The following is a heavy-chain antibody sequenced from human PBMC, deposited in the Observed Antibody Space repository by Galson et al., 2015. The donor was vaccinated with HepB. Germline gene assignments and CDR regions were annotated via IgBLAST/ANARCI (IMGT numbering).Heavy chain of an antibody. V-gene: IGHV1-18*04. CDR3: ARDQGYCSSTSCYGRGVDY. J-gene: IGHJ4*02. D-gene: IGHD2-2*01. CDR2: ISAYNGNT. CDR1: GYTFTSYG. Sequence: SVKVSCKASGYTFTSYGISWVRQAPGQGLGWMGWISAYNGNTNYAQKLQGRVTMTTDTSTSTAYMELRSLRSDDTAVYYCARDQGYCSSTSCYGRGVDYWGQGTLVTVSS.